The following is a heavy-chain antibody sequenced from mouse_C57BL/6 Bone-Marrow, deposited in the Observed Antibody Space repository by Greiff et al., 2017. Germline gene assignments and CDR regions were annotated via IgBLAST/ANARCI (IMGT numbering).Heavy chain of an antibody. Sequence: DVHLVESEGGLVQPGRSLKLSCTASGFTFSDYYMAWVRQVPEKGLEWVANITYDGSSTYYLDSLKCRFIISRDNAKNLLYLQRSSLKSEDTATYYCARDRNWVFDYWGQGTTLTVSS. V-gene: IGHV5-16*01. CDR1: GFTFSDYY. D-gene: IGHD4-1*01. CDR3: ARDRNWVFDY. J-gene: IGHJ2*01. CDR2: ITYDGSST.